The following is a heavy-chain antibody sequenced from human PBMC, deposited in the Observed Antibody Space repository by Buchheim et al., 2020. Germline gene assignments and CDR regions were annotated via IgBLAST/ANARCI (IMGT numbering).Heavy chain of an antibody. CDR1: GGSISSYY. Sequence: QVQLQESGPGLVKPSETLSLTCTVSGGSISSYYWSWIRQPPGKGLEWIGCIYYSGSTNYNPSLKSRVTISVDTSKNQFSLKLSSVTAADTAVYYCARGFWSGYYTDYWGQGTL. J-gene: IGHJ4*02. CDR2: IYYSGST. D-gene: IGHD3-3*01. CDR3: ARGFWSGYYTDY. V-gene: IGHV4-59*01.